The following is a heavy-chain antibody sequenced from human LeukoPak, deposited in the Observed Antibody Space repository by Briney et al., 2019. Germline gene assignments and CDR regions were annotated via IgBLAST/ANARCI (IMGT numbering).Heavy chain of an antibody. CDR3: ASGGYCSSTSCYGVLDH. Sequence: ASVKVSCKASGYTFTGYYMHWVRQAPGQGLEWMGWINPNSGGTNYAQKFQGRVTMTRDTSISTAYMELSRLRSDDTAVYYCASGGYCSSTSCYGVLDHWGQGTLVTVSS. CDR1: GYTFTGYY. CDR2: INPNSGGT. D-gene: IGHD2-2*03. J-gene: IGHJ4*02. V-gene: IGHV1-2*02.